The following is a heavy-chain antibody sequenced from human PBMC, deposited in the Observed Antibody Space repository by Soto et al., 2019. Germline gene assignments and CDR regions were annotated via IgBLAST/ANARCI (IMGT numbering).Heavy chain of an antibody. CDR3: ARRQWMVGGYYYGMDV. V-gene: IGHV1-18*01. D-gene: IGHD6-19*01. CDR1: GYTFTSYG. Sequence: QVQLVQSGAEVKKPGASVKVSCKASGYTFTSYGISWVRQAPGQGLEWMGWTSAYNGNTNYAQKLQGRVTMTTDTSTSTAYMELRSLRSDDPAVYYCARRQWMVGGYYYGMDVWGQGTTVTVSS. J-gene: IGHJ6*02. CDR2: TSAYNGNT.